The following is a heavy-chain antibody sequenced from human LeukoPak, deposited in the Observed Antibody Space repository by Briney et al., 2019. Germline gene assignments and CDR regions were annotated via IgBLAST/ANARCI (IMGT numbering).Heavy chain of an antibody. J-gene: IGHJ5*02. CDR1: GYTFTSYD. CDR2: MNPNSGNT. CDR3: ARFALDPYSSSWYVVQGWFDP. D-gene: IGHD6-13*01. Sequence: ASVKVSCKASGYTFTSYDINWVRQATGQGLEWMGWMNPNSGNTGYAQKFQGRVTMTRNTSISTAYMELSSLRSEDTAVYYCARFALDPYSSSWYVVQGWFDPWGQGTLVTVSS. V-gene: IGHV1-8*01.